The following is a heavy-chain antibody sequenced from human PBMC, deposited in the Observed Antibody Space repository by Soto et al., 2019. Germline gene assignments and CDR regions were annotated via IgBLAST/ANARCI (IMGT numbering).Heavy chain of an antibody. D-gene: IGHD3-16*01. Sequence: QVQLQESGPGLVKPSETLSLTCTVSGGSVSSNTYYWSWIRQPPGQGLEWIGHIYYSGSTKYHPSLKSRVTISVDTSKNAFYLNLNSVTAADTAVYFCARDLSLPVELGGYYYYGMDVWGQGTTVTVSS. J-gene: IGHJ6*02. V-gene: IGHV4-61*01. CDR2: IYYSGST. CDR1: GGSVSSNTYY. CDR3: ARDLSLPVELGGYYYYGMDV.